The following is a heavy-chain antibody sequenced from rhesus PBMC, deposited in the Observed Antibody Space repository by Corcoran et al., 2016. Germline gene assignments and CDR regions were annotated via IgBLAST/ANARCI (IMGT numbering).Heavy chain of an antibody. CDR2: ISGSGGST. D-gene: IGHD6-13*01. CDR1: GGSISSNW. J-gene: IGHJ5-1*01. Sequence: QLQLQESGPGLVKPSETLSLTCAVSGGSISSNWWSWIRQPPGKGLEWMGRISGSGGSTSYHPSLKSRVTISTDTSKNQLSLKLISVTAADTAVYYCARADGIAAGRYNRFDVWGPGVLVTVSS. CDR3: ARADGIAAGRYNRFDV. V-gene: IGHV4-173*01.